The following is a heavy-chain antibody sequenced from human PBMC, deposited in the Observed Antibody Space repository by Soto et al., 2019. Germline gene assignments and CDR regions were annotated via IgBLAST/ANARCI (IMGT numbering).Heavy chain of an antibody. V-gene: IGHV3-21*01. CDR1: GFTFSSYS. D-gene: IGHD5-18*01. J-gene: IGHJ4*02. Sequence: GGSLRLSCAASGFTFSSYSMNWVRQAPGKGLEWVSSISSSSSYIYYADSVKGRFTISRDNAKNSLYLQMNSLRAEDTAVYYCARDFVDTAMVHDYWGQGTLVTVSS. CDR3: ARDFVDTAMVHDY. CDR2: ISSSSSYI.